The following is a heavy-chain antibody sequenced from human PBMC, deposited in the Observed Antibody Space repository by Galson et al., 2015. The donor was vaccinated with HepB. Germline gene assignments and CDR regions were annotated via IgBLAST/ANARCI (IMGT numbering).Heavy chain of an antibody. Sequence: SVKVSCKASGGTFSSYAISWVRQAPGQGLEWMGGIIPIFGTANYAQKFQGRVTITADKSTSTAYMELSSLRSEDTAVYYCARGDGDSGSSIYYYYYGMDVWGQGTMVTVSS. J-gene: IGHJ6*02. CDR2: IIPIFGTA. CDR3: ARGDGDSGSSIYYYYYGMDV. D-gene: IGHD1-26*01. CDR1: GGTFSSYA. V-gene: IGHV1-69*06.